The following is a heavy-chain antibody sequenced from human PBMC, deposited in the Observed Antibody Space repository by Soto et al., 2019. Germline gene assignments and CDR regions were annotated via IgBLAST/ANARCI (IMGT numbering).Heavy chain of an antibody. CDR3: ATTRRYSSGWYSGYFDY. D-gene: IGHD6-19*01. J-gene: IGHJ4*02. V-gene: IGHV1-2*04. CDR2: INPNSGGT. CDR1: GYTFTGYY. Sequence: ASVKVSCKASGYTFTGYYMHWVRQAPGQGLEWMGWINPNSGGTNYAQKFQGWVTMTRDTSISTAYMELSRLRSDDTAVYYCATTRRYSSGWYSGYFDYWGQGTLVTVSS.